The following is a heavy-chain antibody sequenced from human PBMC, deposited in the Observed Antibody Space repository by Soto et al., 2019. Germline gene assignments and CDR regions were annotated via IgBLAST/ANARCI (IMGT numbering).Heavy chain of an antibody. CDR1: GYTFTSYG. V-gene: IGHV1-18*01. CDR3: ARDSSAAYCSGGSCHRDYYGMDV. Sequence: ASVKVSCKASGYTFTSYGISWVRQAPGQGLEWMGWISAYNGNTNYAQKLQGRVTMTTDTSTSTAYMELRSLRSDDTAVYYCARDSSAAYCSGGSCHRDYYGMDVWGQGTTVTVSS. J-gene: IGHJ6*02. CDR2: ISAYNGNT. D-gene: IGHD2-15*01.